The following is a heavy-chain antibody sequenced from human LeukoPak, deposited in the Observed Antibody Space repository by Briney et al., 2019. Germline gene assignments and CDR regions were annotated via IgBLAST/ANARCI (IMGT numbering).Heavy chain of an antibody. CDR1: GGSFSGYY. D-gene: IGHD3-10*01. CDR2: TNHSGST. J-gene: IGHJ4*02. CDR3: ARGRWFGELSPSDY. Sequence: SETLSLTCAVYGGSFSGYYWSWIRQPPGKGLEWIGETNHSGSTNYNPSLKSRVTISVDTSKNQFSLKLSSVTAADTAVYYCARGRWFGELSPSDYWGQGTLVTVSS. V-gene: IGHV4-34*01.